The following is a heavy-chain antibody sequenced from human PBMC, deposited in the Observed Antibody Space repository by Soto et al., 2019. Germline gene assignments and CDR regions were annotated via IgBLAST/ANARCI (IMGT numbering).Heavy chain of an antibody. Sequence: QVQLVQSAAEVKKPGASVKVSCKASGYTLTNYAISWVRQAPGQGPEWMGWINTYNGNSNYAQKFQGRVTMTTDTSTNTAYMELRSLTSDDTVVYYCAGDCTCGSCFCIYWGQGTLVTVSS. D-gene: IGHD2-15*01. CDR3: AGDCTCGSCFCIY. CDR2: INTYNGNS. J-gene: IGHJ4*02. CDR1: GYTLTNYA. V-gene: IGHV1-18*01.